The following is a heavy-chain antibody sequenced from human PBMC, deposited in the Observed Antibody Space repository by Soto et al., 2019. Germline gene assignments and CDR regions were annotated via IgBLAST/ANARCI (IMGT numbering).Heavy chain of an antibody. CDR3: ARVGSDTAMASDY. V-gene: IGHV4-59*01. CDR1: GGSISSYY. J-gene: IGHJ4*02. D-gene: IGHD5-18*01. CDR2: IYYSGST. Sequence: SETLSLTCTVSGGSISSYYWSWIRQPPGKGLEWIGYIYYSGSTNYNPSLKSRVTISVDTSKNQFSLKLSSVTAADTAVYYCARVGSDTAMASDYWGQGTLVTVSS.